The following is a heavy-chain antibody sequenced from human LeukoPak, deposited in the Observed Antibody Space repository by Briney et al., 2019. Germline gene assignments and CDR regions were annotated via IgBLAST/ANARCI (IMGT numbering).Heavy chain of an antibody. J-gene: IGHJ4*02. D-gene: IGHD3-9*01. CDR1: GGTFSSYA. V-gene: IGHV1-69*13. Sequence: GASVKVSCKASGGTFSSYAISWVRQAPGQGLEWMGGIIPIFGTANYAQKFQGRVTITADESTSTAYMELSSLRSEDTAVYYCARGRRGYDILTGYTEIDYWGQGTLVTVSS. CDR3: ARGRRGYDILTGYTEIDY. CDR2: IIPIFGTA.